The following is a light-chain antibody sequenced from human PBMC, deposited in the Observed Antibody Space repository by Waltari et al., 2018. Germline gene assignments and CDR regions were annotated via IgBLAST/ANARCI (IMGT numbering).Light chain of an antibody. J-gene: IGKJ4*01. CDR1: QSISNW. CDR2: KAS. Sequence: DLQMTQSPSTLSASLGDRVTITCRASQSISNWLAWYQQKPGKAPKLLIYKASTLESGVPSRFSGSGSGTEFTLTISSLQPDDFATYYCQQYNSYSLLTFGGGTKVEIK. CDR3: QQYNSYSLLT. V-gene: IGKV1-5*03.